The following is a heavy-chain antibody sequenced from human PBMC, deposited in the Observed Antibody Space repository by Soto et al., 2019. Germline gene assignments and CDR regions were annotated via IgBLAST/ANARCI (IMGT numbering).Heavy chain of an antibody. Sequence: QVQLVQSGAEVKKPGSSVKVSCKASGGTFSSYTISWVRQAPGQGLEWMGRIIPILGIANYAQKFQGRVTITADKSTSTAYMELSSLRSEDTAVYYCASVGEPSNWFDPWGQGTLVTVSS. D-gene: IGHD2-21*01. V-gene: IGHV1-69*02. J-gene: IGHJ5*02. CDR3: ASVGEPSNWFDP. CDR2: IIPILGIA. CDR1: GGTFSSYT.